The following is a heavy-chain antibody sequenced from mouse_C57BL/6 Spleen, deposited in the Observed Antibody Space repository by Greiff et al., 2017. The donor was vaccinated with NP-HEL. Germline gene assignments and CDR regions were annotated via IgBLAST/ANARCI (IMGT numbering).Heavy chain of an antibody. CDR2: IYPGDGGT. CDR1: GYAFSSSW. Sequence: QVQLQQSGPELVKPGASVKISCKASGYAFSSSWMNWVKQRPGKGLEWIGRIYPGDGGTNYNGKFKGKATLTADKSSSTAYMQLSSLTSEDSAVYFCARSPGLYWYVDVWGTGTTVTVSS. D-gene: IGHD3-1*01. CDR3: ARSPGLYWYVDV. J-gene: IGHJ1*03. V-gene: IGHV1-82*01.